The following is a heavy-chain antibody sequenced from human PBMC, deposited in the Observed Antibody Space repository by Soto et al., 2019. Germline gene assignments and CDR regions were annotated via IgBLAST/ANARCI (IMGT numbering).Heavy chain of an antibody. Sequence: GGSLRLSCAASGFTFSNAWMNWVRQAPGKGLKWVGRIKSKTDGGTTDYAAPVKGRFTISRDDSKNTLYLQMNSLKTEDTAVYYCTTSQYSYGFGEYYYGMDVWGQGTTVTVSS. CDR2: IKSKTDGGTT. V-gene: IGHV3-15*07. J-gene: IGHJ6*02. D-gene: IGHD5-18*01. CDR1: GFTFSNAW. CDR3: TTSQYSYGFGEYYYGMDV.